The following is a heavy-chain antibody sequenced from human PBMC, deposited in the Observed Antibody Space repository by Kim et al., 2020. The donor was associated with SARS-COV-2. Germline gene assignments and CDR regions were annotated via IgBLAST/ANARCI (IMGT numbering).Heavy chain of an antibody. D-gene: IGHD2-2*02. V-gene: IGHV3-23*01. J-gene: IGHJ2*01. CDR3: ARRAWVPAAIDSWYFDL. Sequence: VKCRFTISRDNAKNTLYLQMNSLRAEDTAVYYCARRAWVPAAIDSWYFDLWGRGTLVTVSS.